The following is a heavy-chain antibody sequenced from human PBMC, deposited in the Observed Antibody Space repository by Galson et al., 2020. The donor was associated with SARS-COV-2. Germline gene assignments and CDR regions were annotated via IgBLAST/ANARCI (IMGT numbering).Heavy chain of an antibody. Sequence: SLKISCAASGFTFDDYAMHWVRQAPGKGLEWVSGISWNSGSIGYADSVKGRFTISRDNAKNSLYLQMNSLRAEDTALYYCAKDLNYRYCGGDCYSALDYWGQGTLVTVSS. D-gene: IGHD2-21*02. CDR1: GFTFDDYA. V-gene: IGHV3-9*01. J-gene: IGHJ4*02. CDR2: ISWNSGSI. CDR3: AKDLNYRYCGGDCYSALDY.